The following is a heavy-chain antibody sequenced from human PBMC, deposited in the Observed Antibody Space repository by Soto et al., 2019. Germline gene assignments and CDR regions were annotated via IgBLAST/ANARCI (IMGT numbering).Heavy chain of an antibody. V-gene: IGHV2-5*02. CDR2: IYWDDDK. CDR1: GLSLSTTGVG. J-gene: IGHJ6*02. Sequence: QITLKESGPTLVKPTQTLTLTCTFSGLSLSTTGVGVGWIRQPPGKALEWLALIYWDDDKRYSPSLKSRLNNAKDTSKNQVVLTMTNMDPVDTATYYCVQSRCGGDCLQSYASHSYYGLDVWGQGTTVTVSS. CDR3: VQSRCGGDCLQSYASHSYYGLDV. D-gene: IGHD2-21*02.